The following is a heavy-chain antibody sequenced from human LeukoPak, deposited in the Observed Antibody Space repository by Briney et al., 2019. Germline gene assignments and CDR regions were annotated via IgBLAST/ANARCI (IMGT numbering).Heavy chain of an antibody. CDR1: GFTFSYNW. J-gene: IGHJ4*02. CDR3: LGYYSGSPN. Sequence: GGSLTLSCAASGFTFSYNWMHWVRQAPGKGLVWLSRISNDGRTTHYALSVKGRFNIYRDSAKNALFVQMNDLRAEDTAVYYCLGYYSGSPNWGQGTLVTVSS. D-gene: IGHD3-10*01. V-gene: IGHV3-74*01. CDR2: ISNDGRTT.